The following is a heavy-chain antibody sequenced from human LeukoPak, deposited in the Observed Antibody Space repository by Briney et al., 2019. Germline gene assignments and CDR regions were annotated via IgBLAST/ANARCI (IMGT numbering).Heavy chain of an antibody. V-gene: IGHV3-64*02. D-gene: IGHD4-17*01. J-gene: IGHJ4*02. CDR2: ISSNGGST. CDR3: ARVVDHDYGDYYLDY. CDR1: GFTFSSHA. Sequence: GGSMRLSCAAAGFTFSSHAMHWVRQAPGKGLEYVSAISSNGGSTYYADSMKGRFTISRDNSKNTLYLQMNSLRAEDTAVYYCARVVDHDYGDYYLDYWGQGTLVTVSS.